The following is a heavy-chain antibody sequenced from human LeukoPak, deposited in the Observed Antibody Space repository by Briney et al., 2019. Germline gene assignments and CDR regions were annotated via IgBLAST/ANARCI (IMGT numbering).Heavy chain of an antibody. J-gene: IGHJ4*02. CDR1: GYNFDRYG. V-gene: IGHV1-18*04. CDR2: ISTYNGNT. Sequence: ASVKVSCKGSGYNFDRYGVNWVRQAPGQGLECVGWISTYNGNTFYAQKFEGRVTMTTDTSTNTVYMDLRSLRSDDTAVYYCARDLEHCRNIICSNSAYWGQGTLVTVSS. CDR3: ARDLEHCRNIICSNSAY. D-gene: IGHD2-2*01.